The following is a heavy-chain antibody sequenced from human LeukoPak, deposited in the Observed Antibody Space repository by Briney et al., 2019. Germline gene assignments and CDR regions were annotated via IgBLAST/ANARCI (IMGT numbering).Heavy chain of an antibody. CDR3: ALYSSSSDY. D-gene: IGHD6-6*01. CDR1: GVPTSNYY. J-gene: IGHJ4*02. Sequence: PSETLSLTCTVSGVPTSNYYRSWVRQPPGKGLEWIGFIYDRGSTYYNPSLKSRVTISVDTSKNQFSLKLSSVTAADTAMYYCALYSSSSDYWGQGTLVTVSS. V-gene: IGHV4-59*01. CDR2: IYDRGST.